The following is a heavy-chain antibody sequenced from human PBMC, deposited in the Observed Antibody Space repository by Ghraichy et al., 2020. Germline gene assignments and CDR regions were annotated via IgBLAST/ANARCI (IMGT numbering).Heavy chain of an antibody. V-gene: IGHV3-49*03. J-gene: IGHJ4*02. CDR3: SRDFPSVITPVDY. CDR1: GFTFGDYA. CDR2: IRRKASGGTT. Sequence: GSLRLSCTGSGFTFGDYAMSWFRQAPGKGLEWLGLIRRKASGGTTEYAASVKGRFTISRDDSESVAYLQMNSLKTEDTAVYYCSRDFPSVITPVDYWGQGTLVTVSS. D-gene: IGHD4-23*01.